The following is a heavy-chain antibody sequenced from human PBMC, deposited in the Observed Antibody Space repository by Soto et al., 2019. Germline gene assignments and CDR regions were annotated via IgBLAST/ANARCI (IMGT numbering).Heavy chain of an antibody. Sequence: PSETRSLTWTVSGGSISSYYWSWIRQSPGKGLEWIGYIYYTGSTNYNPSLRSRGTMSLDRSKNQVSLKLRSVAAAVTSVDDWAGHLGYCDTTTGPPYTWFDPWGQGPLVTVS. CDR2: IYYTGST. CDR3: AGHLGYCDTTTGPPYTWFDP. D-gene: IGHD2-2*01. CDR1: GGSISSYY. V-gene: IGHV4-59*08. J-gene: IGHJ5*02.